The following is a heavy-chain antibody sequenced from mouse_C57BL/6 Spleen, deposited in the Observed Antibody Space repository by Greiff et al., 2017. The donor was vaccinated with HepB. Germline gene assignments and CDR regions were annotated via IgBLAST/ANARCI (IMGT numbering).Heavy chain of an antibody. J-gene: IGHJ3*01. D-gene: IGHD2-4*01. V-gene: IGHV1-77*01. CDR1: GYTFTDYY. Sequence: VQLQQSGAELVKPGASVKISCKASGYTFTDYYINWVKQRPGQGLEWIGKIGPGSGSTYYNKKFKGKATLTADKSSSTAYMQLSSLTSEDSAVYFCTYDYDPWFAYWGQGTLVTVSA. CDR3: TYDYDPWFAY. CDR2: IGPGSGST.